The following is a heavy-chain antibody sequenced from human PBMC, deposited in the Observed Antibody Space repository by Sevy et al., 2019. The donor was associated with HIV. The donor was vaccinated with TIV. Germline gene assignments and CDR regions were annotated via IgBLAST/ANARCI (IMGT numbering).Heavy chain of an antibody. CDR3: ARDPLYSSSSGPVDY. Sequence: GGSLRLSCAASGFTFSSYSMNWVRQAPGKGLEWVSSISSSSSYIYYADSVKGRFTISRDNAKNSLYLQMNSLRAEDTAVYYCARDPLYSSSSGPVDYWGQGTLVTVSS. V-gene: IGHV3-21*01. J-gene: IGHJ4*02. CDR1: GFTFSSYS. D-gene: IGHD6-6*01. CDR2: ISSSSSYI.